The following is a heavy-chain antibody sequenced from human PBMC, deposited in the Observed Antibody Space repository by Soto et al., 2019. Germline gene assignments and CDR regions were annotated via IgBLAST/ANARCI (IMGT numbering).Heavy chain of an antibody. J-gene: IGHJ6*03. CDR3: ARDGWATIVPAALDYYHYMDV. CDR2: IKQDGSEK. V-gene: IGHV3-7*01. Sequence: PGGSLRLSCAASGFTFSSYWMSWVRQAPGKGLEWVANIKQDGSEKYYVDSVKGRFTISRDNAKNSLYLQMNSLRAEDTAVYYCARDGWATIVPAALDYYHYMDVWGKGTKVTVSS. CDR1: GFTFSSYW. D-gene: IGHD2-2*01.